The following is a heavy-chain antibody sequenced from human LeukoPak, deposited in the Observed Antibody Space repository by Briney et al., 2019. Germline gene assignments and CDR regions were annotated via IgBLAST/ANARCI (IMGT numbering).Heavy chain of an antibody. D-gene: IGHD2-8*02. V-gene: IGHV3-23*01. CDR3: AKGTGKKCFGF. CDR2: VSGDGGTT. CDR1: GFTFNAYG. Sequence: TGGSLRLSCSASGFTFNAYGMGWVRQAPGKGLEWVSVVSGDGGTTYYADSVRGRFTISRDNSKNTLYMQINSLGDEDTAVYYCAKGTGKKCFGFWGQGTLVTGSS. J-gene: IGHJ4*02.